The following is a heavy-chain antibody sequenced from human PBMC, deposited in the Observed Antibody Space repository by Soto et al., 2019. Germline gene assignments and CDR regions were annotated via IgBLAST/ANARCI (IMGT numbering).Heavy chain of an antibody. J-gene: IGHJ5*02. V-gene: IGHV1-18*01. CDR3: ARDWEFLAAAGSVGLNP. Sequence: ASVKVSCKASGYTFTSYGISWVRQAPGQGLEWMGWISAYNGNTNYAQKLQGRVTMTTDTSTSTAYMELRSLRSDDTAVYYRARDWEFLAAAGSVGLNPWGQGTLVTSPQ. CDR2: ISAYNGNT. CDR1: GYTFTSYG. D-gene: IGHD6-25*01.